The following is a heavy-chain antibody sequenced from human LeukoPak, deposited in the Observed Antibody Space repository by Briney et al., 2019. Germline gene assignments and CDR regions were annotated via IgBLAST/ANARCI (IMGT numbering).Heavy chain of an antibody. CDR1: GGSISSSSYY. CDR3: ARRFSIAARRGRGNYFDY. CDR2: IYYSGGT. J-gene: IGHJ4*02. D-gene: IGHD6-6*01. Sequence: SETLSLACTVSGGSISSSSYYWGWIRQPPGKGLEWIGSIYYSGGTYYNPSLKSRVTISVDTSKNQFSLKLSSVTAADTAVYYCARRFSIAARRGRGNYFDYWGQGTLVTVSS. V-gene: IGHV4-39*07.